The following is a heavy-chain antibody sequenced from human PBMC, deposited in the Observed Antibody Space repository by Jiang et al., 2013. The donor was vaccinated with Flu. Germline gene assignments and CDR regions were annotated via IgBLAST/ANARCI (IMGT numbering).Heavy chain of an antibody. V-gene: IGHV1-46*01. CDR3: ARDRGIAVARPVVLLDY. Sequence: SGAEVKKPGASVKVSCKASGYTFTGHYMHWVRQAPGQGLEWMGIINPSGGSTSYAQKFQGRVTMTRDTSTSTVYMELSSLRSEDTAVYYCARDRGIAVARPVVLLDYWGQGTLVTVSS. CDR2: INPSGGST. J-gene: IGHJ4*02. D-gene: IGHD6-19*01. CDR1: GYTFTGHY.